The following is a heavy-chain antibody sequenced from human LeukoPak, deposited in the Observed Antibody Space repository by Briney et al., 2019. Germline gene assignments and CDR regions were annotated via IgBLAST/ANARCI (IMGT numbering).Heavy chain of an antibody. CDR2: IYTSGTT. V-gene: IGHV4-4*07. J-gene: IGHJ6*03. Sequence: SDTLSLTCTVSGGSISNYYWSWIRQPAGKGLDWLGRIYTSGTTHYNPSLKSRVTMSVDTSKNQFSLKLRSVTAADAAVYCCARLRPSEHKTSWYGSHDHFYMDVWGKGTTVTVSS. D-gene: IGHD6-13*01. CDR3: ARLRPSEHKTSWYGSHDHFYMDV. CDR1: GGSISNYY.